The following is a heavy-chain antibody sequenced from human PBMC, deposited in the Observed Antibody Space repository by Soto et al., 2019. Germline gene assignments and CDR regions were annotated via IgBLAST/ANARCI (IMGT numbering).Heavy chain of an antibody. CDR3: ARLTDYDYVWGSYRFRDNYGMDV. CDR2: INHSGST. J-gene: IGHJ6*02. Sequence: PSETLSLTCAFYGGSFSGYYWSWIRQPPGKGLEWIGEINHSGSTNYNPSLKSRVTISVDTSKNQFSLKLSSVTAADTAVYYCARLTDYDYVWGSYRFRDNYGMDVWGQGTTVTVAS. V-gene: IGHV4-34*01. CDR1: GGSFSGYY. D-gene: IGHD3-16*02.